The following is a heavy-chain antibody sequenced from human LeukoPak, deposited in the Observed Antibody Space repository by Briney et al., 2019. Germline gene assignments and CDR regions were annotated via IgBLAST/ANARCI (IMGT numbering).Heavy chain of an antibody. Sequence: PSETLSLTCTVSSGSINSDVYYWSWIRQPAGKGLEWIGRIYTSGSTNYNPSLKSRVTMSVDTSKNQFSLRLSSVTAADTAVYYCARDVGYSSSLAWYWYFDLWGRGTLVTVSS. CDR3: ARDVGYSSSLAWYWYFDL. V-gene: IGHV4-4*07. CDR2: IYTSGST. CDR1: SGSINSDVYY. D-gene: IGHD6-13*01. J-gene: IGHJ2*01.